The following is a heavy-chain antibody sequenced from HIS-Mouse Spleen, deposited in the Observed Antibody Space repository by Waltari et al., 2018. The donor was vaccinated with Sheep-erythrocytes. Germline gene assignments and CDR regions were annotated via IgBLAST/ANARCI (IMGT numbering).Heavy chain of an antibody. CDR3: ARVSAGELKYYFDY. CDR2: ISYDGSNK. D-gene: IGHD1-26*01. Sequence: GGGVVQPGRSLRLSCAASGFTFSSYAMHWVRQAPGKGLEWVAVISYDGSNKYYADSVKGRFTISRDNSKNTLYLQMNSLRAEDTAVYYCARVSAGELKYYFDYWGQGTLVTVSS. V-gene: IGHV3-30*04. J-gene: IGHJ4*02. CDR1: GFTFSSYA.